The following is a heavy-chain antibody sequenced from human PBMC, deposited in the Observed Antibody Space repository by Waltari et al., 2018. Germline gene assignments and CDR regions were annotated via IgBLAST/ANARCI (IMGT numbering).Heavy chain of an antibody. V-gene: IGHV3-53*02. CDR3: ARDRPPYCGGDCYGY. CDR2: IYSGGST. J-gene: IGHJ4*02. Sequence: EVQLVETGGGLIQPGGSLRLSCAASGFTVSSIYMSWVRQAPGKGLEWVSVIYSGGSTYYADSVKGRFTISRDKSKNTLYLQMNSLRAEDTAVYYCARDRPPYCGGDCYGYWGQGTLVTVSS. D-gene: IGHD2-21*01. CDR1: GFTVSSIY.